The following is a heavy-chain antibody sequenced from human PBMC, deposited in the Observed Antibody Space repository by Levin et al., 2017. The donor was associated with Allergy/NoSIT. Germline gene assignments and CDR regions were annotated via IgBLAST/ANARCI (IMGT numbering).Heavy chain of an antibody. J-gene: IGHJ4*02. Sequence: GGSLRLSCTASGFTFGDYAMSWVRQAPGKGLEWVGFIRSKAYGGTTEYAASVKGRFTISRDDSKSIAYLQMNSLKTEDTAVYYCTSPPSSGWSMYYFDYWGQGTLVTVSS. CDR2: IRSKAYGGTT. CDR1: GFTFGDYA. V-gene: IGHV3-49*04. CDR3: TSPPSSGWSMYYFDY. D-gene: IGHD6-19*01.